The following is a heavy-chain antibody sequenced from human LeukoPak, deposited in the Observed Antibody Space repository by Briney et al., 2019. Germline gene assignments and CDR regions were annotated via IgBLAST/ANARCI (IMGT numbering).Heavy chain of an antibody. Sequence: PGGSLRLSCAASGFTFSSYEMNWVRQAPGKGLEWVSYISSSGSTIYYADSVKGRFTISRDNAKNSLYLQMNSLRAEDTAVYYCARAHRVVGAPWGDYFDYWGQGTLVTVSS. D-gene: IGHD1-26*01. CDR2: ISSSGSTI. V-gene: IGHV3-48*03. CDR1: GFTFSSYE. J-gene: IGHJ4*02. CDR3: ARAHRVVGAPWGDYFDY.